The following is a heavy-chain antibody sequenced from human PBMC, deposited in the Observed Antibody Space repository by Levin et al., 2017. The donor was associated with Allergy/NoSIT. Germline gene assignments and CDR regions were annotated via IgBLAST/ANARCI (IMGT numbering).Heavy chain of an antibody. J-gene: IGHJ4*02. CDR1: GVYISNYY. CDR3: ARVRAVGGTHYFDY. D-gene: IGHD6-19*01. CDR2: IYNSENT. V-gene: IGHV4-59*08. Sequence: SETLSLTCTVSGVYISNYYWSWIRQPPGKGLEWIGYIYNSENTNHNPSLKSRVTISVDRSESQFSLNLTSVTAADTAVYYCARVRAVGGTHYFDYWGQGTLVTVSS.